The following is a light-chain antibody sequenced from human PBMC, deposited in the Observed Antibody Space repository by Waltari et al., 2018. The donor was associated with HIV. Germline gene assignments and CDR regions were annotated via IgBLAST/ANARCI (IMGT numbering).Light chain of an antibody. CDR1: SSDIGAYNY. V-gene: IGLV2-8*01. Sequence: QSALTQPPSASGSPGQSVTISCTGTSSDIGAYNYVPWYQQYPGKAPKLMIYDVTKRPSGVPDRFSGSKSGNTASLTVSGLQAEDEADYYCASHAGSKDVFGGGTKLTVL. CDR3: ASHAGSKDV. CDR2: DVT. J-gene: IGLJ2*01.